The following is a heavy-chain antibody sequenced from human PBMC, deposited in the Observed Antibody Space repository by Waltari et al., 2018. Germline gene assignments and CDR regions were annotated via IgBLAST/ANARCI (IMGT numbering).Heavy chain of an antibody. V-gene: IGHV1-18*01. D-gene: IGHD6-19*01. CDR3: ARDPSRRIAVAGRGHY. Sequence: QVQLVQSGAEVKKPGASVKVSCKASGYTFTSYGISWVRQAPGQGLEWMGWVSAYNGNTNYAQKLQGRVTMTTDTSTSTAYMELRSLRSDDTAVYYCARDPSRRIAVAGRGHYWGQGTLVTVSS. CDR2: VSAYNGNT. J-gene: IGHJ4*02. CDR1: GYTFTSYG.